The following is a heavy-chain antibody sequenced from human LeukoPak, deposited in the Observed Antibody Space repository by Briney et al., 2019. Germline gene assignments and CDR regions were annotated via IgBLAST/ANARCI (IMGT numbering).Heavy chain of an antibody. Sequence: GGSLRLSCVASGFTFSEYYMDWVRQAPGKGLEWVARTRNKANSHSTEYAASVKGRFTISRDDSQNSLYLRMNSLKNEDTAVYYCTSCAYDYRFFENWGQGTLVTVSS. CDR3: TSCAYDYRFFEN. J-gene: IGHJ4*02. D-gene: IGHD5-12*01. CDR1: GFTFSEYY. CDR2: TRNKANSHST. V-gene: IGHV3-72*01.